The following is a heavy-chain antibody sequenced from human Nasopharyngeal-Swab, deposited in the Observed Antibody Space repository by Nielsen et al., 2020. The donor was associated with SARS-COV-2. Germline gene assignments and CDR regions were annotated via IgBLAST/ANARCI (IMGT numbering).Heavy chain of an antibody. CDR2: ISSSGSTI. Sequence: GESLKISCAASGFTFSDYYMSWIRQAPGKGLEWVSYISSSGSTIYYADSVKGRFTISRDNAKNSLYLQMNSLRAEDTAVYYCARAHWNYFRGGYGMDVWGQGTTVTVSS. CDR1: GFTFSDYY. J-gene: IGHJ6*02. D-gene: IGHD1-7*01. CDR3: ARAHWNYFRGGYGMDV. V-gene: IGHV3-11*01.